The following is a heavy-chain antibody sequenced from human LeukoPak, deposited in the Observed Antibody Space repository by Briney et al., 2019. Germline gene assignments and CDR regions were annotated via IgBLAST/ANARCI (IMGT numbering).Heavy chain of an antibody. CDR1: GFTFSSYA. D-gene: IGHD6-19*01. V-gene: IGHV3-64*01. Sequence: GGSLRLSCSASGFTFSSYAMHWVRQAPGKGLEYVSAISSNGGSTYYATSVKGGFTISRDNSKNTLYLQMGSLRAEDMAVYYCARDSISIAVGAFDIWGQGTMVTVSS. CDR3: ARDSISIAVGAFDI. CDR2: ISSNGGST. J-gene: IGHJ3*02.